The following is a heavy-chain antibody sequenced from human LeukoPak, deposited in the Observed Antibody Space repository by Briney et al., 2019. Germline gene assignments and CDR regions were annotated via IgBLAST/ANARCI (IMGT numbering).Heavy chain of an antibody. D-gene: IGHD2-2*01. CDR2: INPDGSNT. J-gene: IGHJ2*01. CDR1: GFTFSTYW. V-gene: IGHV3-74*01. Sequence: GGSLRLSCAASGFTFSTYWMSWVRQVPGKGLVWVSRINPDGSNTAHADSVKGRFTISRDNAKNALYLQMNTLRAEDTAVYYCAKAKIVVVPAAYWYFDLWGRGTLVTVSS. CDR3: AKAKIVVVPAAYWYFDL.